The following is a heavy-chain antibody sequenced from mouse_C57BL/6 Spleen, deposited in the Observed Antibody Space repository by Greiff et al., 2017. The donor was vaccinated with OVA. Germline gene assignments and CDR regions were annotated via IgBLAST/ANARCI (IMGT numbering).Heavy chain of an antibody. D-gene: IGHD2-1*01. J-gene: IGHJ2*01. CDR1: GYTFTSYW. CDR2: INPSNGGT. Sequence: QVHVKQPGTELVKPGASVKLSCKASGYTFTSYWMHWVKQRPGQGLEWIGNINPSNGGTNYNEKFKSKATLTVDKSSSTAYMQLSSLTSEDSAVYYCAREDFYYYPLDYWGQGTTLTVSS. V-gene: IGHV1-53*01. CDR3: AREDFYYYPLDY.